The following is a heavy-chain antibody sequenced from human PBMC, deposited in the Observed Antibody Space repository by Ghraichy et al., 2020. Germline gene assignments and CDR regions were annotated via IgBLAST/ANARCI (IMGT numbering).Heavy chain of an antibody. V-gene: IGHV3-66*02. Sequence: GESLNISCAASGFPVSRNYMTWVRQAPGKGLEWVSVIYSGGSTYYADSVKGRFTISRDNSKNTLYLQMNSLRAEDTAVYYCARGRSISTIVVVIWDYWGQGTLVTVSS. CDR1: GFPVSRNY. D-gene: IGHD3-22*01. J-gene: IGHJ4*02. CDR3: ARGRSISTIVVVIWDY. CDR2: IYSGGST.